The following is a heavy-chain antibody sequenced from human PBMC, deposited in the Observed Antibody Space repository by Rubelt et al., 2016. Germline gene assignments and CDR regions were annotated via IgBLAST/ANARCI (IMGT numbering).Heavy chain of an antibody. J-gene: IGHJ5*02. CDR2: IKYDGSEK. CDR3: ARDEA. CDR1: GFTFSNHA. Sequence: AQPGGSLRLSCAASGFTFSNHAMTWVRQAPGKGLERVAYIKYDGSEKEYVDSVKGRFTISRDNAKNSLYLQMNSLRVEDTAVYYCARDEAWGQGTLVTVSS. V-gene: IGHV3-7*03.